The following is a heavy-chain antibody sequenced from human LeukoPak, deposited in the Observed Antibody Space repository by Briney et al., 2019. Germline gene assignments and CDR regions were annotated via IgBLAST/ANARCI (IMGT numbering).Heavy chain of an antibody. CDR3: ARRSIALVTAISEDY. V-gene: IGHV1-18*01. CDR2: ISAYNGNT. CDR1: GYTFTSYG. J-gene: IGHJ4*02. Sequence: ASVKVSCKASGYTFTSYGISWVRQAPGQGLEWMGWISAYNGNTNYAQKVQGRVTMTTDTYTSTACMELRSLRSDDTAVYYCARRSIALVTAISEDYWGQGTLVTVSS. D-gene: IGHD2-21*02.